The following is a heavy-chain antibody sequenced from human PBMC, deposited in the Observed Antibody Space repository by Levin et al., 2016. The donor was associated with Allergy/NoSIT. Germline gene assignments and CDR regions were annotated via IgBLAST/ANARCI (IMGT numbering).Heavy chain of an antibody. CDR3: ARVRSREELRSNAFDI. J-gene: IGHJ3*02. V-gene: IGHV3-21*01. Sequence: ESLKISCAASEFTFSDYTMNWVRQAPGKGLEWVSSISPSTRYIYYADSVKGRFTISRDNAKNSLYLQMDSLRAEDTALYYCARVRSREELRSNAFDIWGQGTMVTVS. CDR1: EFTFSDYT. CDR2: ISPSTRYI. D-gene: IGHD1-7*01.